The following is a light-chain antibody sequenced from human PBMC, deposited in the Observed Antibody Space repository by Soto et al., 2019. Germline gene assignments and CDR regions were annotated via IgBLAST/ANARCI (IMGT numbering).Light chain of an antibody. CDR3: QQYYSTPLT. CDR1: RSVLYSSNNKNY. CDR2: WAS. V-gene: IGKV4-1*01. Sequence: DIVMTQSPDSLAVSLGERATINCKSSRSVLYSSNNKNYLAWYQQKLGQPPKLLIYWASTRESGVPDRFSGAGSGTDFTLTISSLQAEDVAVYYCQQYYSTPLTFGPGTNVEI. J-gene: IGKJ3*01.